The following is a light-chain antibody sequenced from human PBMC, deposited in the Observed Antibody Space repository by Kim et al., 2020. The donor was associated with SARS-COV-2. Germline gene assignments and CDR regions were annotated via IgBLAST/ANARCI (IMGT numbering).Light chain of an antibody. J-gene: IGLJ2*01. V-gene: IGLV3-1*01. Sequence: VAPGQTASITCSGDKLGDKYACWYQQKPGQSPVLVIYQDNKRPSGIPERFSGSNSGNTATLTISGTQAMDEADYYCQTWDSITVVFGGGTQLTVL. CDR1: KLGDKY. CDR2: QDN. CDR3: QTWDSITVV.